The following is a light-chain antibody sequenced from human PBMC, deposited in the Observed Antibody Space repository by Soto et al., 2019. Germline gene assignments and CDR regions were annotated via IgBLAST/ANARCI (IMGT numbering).Light chain of an antibody. Sequence: AVLLTQSPSSFSASTGDRATITCRASKDIHNYLAWYQQVPGKAPKVLLYAASILQTGVPSRFSGSGSGTDFTLTIDGLQSEDSATYFCQHYYNYPWTFGQGTTVE. CDR1: KDIHNY. CDR3: QHYYNYPWT. J-gene: IGKJ1*01. V-gene: IGKV1-8*01. CDR2: AAS.